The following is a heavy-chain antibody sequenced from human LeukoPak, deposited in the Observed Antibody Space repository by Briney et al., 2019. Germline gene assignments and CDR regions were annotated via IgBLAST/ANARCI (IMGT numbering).Heavy chain of an antibody. CDR1: GFTFSSYG. V-gene: IGHV3-30*18. Sequence: GGSLRLSCAASGFTFSSYGMHWVRQAPGKGLEWVAVISYDGSNKYYADSVKGRFTISRDNSKNTLYLQMNSLRAEDTAVYYCAKDPYDYGDYVPDYWGQGTPVTVSS. D-gene: IGHD4-17*01. CDR2: ISYDGSNK. CDR3: AKDPYDYGDYVPDY. J-gene: IGHJ4*02.